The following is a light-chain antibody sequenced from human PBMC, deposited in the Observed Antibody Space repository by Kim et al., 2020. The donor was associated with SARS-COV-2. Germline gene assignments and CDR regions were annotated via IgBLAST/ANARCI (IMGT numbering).Light chain of an antibody. CDR3: QAWDSSGV. CDR2: QDS. CDR1: KLGDKY. Sequence: SYELTQPPSVSVSPGQTASITCSGDKLGDKYACWYQQKPGQSPVLVIYQDSKRPSGIPERFSGSNSGNTATLTISGTQAMDEADYYCQAWDSSGVFGGGPRLTFL. V-gene: IGLV3-1*01. J-gene: IGLJ3*02.